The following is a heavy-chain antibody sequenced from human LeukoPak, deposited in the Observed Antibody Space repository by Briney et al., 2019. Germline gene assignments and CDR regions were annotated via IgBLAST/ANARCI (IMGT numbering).Heavy chain of an antibody. CDR2: ISTSSNI. CDR1: GFTFTDYT. V-gene: IGHV3-69-1*01. J-gene: IGHJ4*02. Sequence: GGSLRLSCAASGFTFTDYTINWVRQAPGKGLEWVSSISTSSNIYYADSVKGRLTVSRDNAKNSVYLQTNSLRAEDTAVYYCARDRSYVGFDYRGQGTLVTVSS. CDR3: ARDRSYVGFDY. D-gene: IGHD4-23*01.